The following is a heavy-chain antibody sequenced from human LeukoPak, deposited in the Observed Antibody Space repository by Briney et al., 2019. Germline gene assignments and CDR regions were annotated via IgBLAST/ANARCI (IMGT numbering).Heavy chain of an antibody. D-gene: IGHD6-13*01. V-gene: IGHV3-23*01. CDR2: ISGSGGST. CDR1: GFTFSSYA. Sequence: GGSLRLSCAASGFTFSSYAMSWVRQAPGKGLESVSAISGSGGSTYYADSVKGRFTISRDNSKNTMYLQMISLRAEDTSVYYCAKDRVPSSIAAAGTFDYWDQGTLVTVSS. CDR3: AKDRVPSSIAAAGTFDY. J-gene: IGHJ4*02.